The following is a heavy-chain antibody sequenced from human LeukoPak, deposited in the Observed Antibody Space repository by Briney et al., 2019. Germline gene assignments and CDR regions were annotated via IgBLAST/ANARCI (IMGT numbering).Heavy chain of an antibody. CDR2: ISYDGSNK. J-gene: IGHJ3*02. CDR3: AQSRDGHHREAFDI. Sequence: GGSLRLSCAASGFTFSSYAMHWVRKAPGKGLEWVAVISYDGSNKYYADSVKGRFTISRDNSKNTLYLQMNSLRAEDTAVYYCAQSRDGHHREAFDIWGQGTMVTVSS. V-gene: IGHV3-30-3*01. CDR1: GFTFSSYA. D-gene: IGHD5-24*01.